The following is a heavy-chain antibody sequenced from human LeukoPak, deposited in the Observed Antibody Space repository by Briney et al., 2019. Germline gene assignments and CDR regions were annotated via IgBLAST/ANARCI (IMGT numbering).Heavy chain of an antibody. J-gene: IGHJ4*02. CDR2: IYYSGIT. CDR3: ASVRYYYGSGTWDDY. D-gene: IGHD3-10*01. CDR1: DGSINSYY. V-gene: IGHV4-59*01. Sequence: SETLSLTCTVSDGSINSYYWNWIRQPPGKGLEWIGYIYYSGITNYNPSLKSRVTISVDTSKNQFSLKLSSVTAADTAVYYCASVRYYYGSGTWDDYWGQGTLVTVSS.